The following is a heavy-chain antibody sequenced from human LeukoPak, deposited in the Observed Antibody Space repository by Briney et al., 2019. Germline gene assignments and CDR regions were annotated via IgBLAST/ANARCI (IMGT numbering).Heavy chain of an antibody. D-gene: IGHD5-24*01. CDR1: GFTFSSYS. V-gene: IGHV3-48*01. Sequence: QPGGSLRLSCAASGFTFSSYSMNWVRQAPGKGLEWVSYISSSSSTIYYADSVKGRFTISRDNAKNSLYLQMNSLRAEDTAVYYCARGAPLDGYNLDYWGQGTLVTVSS. CDR2: ISSSSSTI. J-gene: IGHJ4*02. CDR3: ARGAPLDGYNLDY.